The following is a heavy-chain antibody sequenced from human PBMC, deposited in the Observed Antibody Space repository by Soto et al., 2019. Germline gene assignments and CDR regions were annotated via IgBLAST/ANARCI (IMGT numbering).Heavy chain of an antibody. V-gene: IGHV1-69*13. CDR2: IIPIFGTA. Sequence: SVKVSCKASGGTFSSYAISWVRQAPGQGLEWMGGIIPIFGTANYAQKFQGRVTITADESTSTAYMELSSLRSEDTAVYYCARGTLGYCSGGSCHWGPFDYWGQGTLVTAPQ. J-gene: IGHJ4*02. D-gene: IGHD2-15*01. CDR3: ARGTLGYCSGGSCHWGPFDY. CDR1: GGTFSSYA.